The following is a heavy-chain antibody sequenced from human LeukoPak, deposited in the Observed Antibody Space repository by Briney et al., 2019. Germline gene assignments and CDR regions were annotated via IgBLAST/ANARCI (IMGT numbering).Heavy chain of an antibody. Sequence: GGSLRLSCAASGFTLSTYAMSWVRQTPGKGLEWVAATSSSDAGTYHADSVRGRFTISRDNSKNTLYLQMNSLRAEDTAVYYRARDDYDFWSGSTHYYYYYYMDVWGKGTTVTISS. CDR2: TSSSDAGT. CDR1: GFTLSTYA. V-gene: IGHV3-23*01. J-gene: IGHJ6*03. CDR3: ARDDYDFWSGSTHYYYYYYMDV. D-gene: IGHD3-3*01.